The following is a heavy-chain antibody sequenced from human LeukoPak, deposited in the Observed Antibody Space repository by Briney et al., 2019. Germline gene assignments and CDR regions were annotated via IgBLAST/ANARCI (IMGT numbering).Heavy chain of an antibody. CDR2: ISSSSSYI. CDR3: ARDGSGYFDY. CDR1: GFTFSSYS. V-gene: IGHV3-21*01. J-gene: IGHJ4*02. D-gene: IGHD6-19*01. Sequence: RGSLRLSCAASGFTFSSYSMNWVRQAPGKGLEWVSSISSSSSYIYYADSVKGRFTISRDNAKNSLYLQMNSLRAEDTAVYYCARDGSGYFDYWGQGTLVTVSS.